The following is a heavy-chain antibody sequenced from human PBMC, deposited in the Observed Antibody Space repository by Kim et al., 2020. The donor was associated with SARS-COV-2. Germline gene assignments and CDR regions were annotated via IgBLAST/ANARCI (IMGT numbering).Heavy chain of an antibody. J-gene: IGHJ6*02. Sequence: GGSLRLSCAASGFTFSSYGMHWVRQAPGKGLEWVAVIWYDGSNKYYADSVKGRFTISRDNSKNTLYLQMNSLRAEDTAVYYCARGRKYYYGSGSGYYGMDVWGQGTTVTVSS. CDR2: IWYDGSNK. CDR1: GFTFSSYG. CDR3: ARGRKYYYGSGSGYYGMDV. D-gene: IGHD3-10*01. V-gene: IGHV3-33*01.